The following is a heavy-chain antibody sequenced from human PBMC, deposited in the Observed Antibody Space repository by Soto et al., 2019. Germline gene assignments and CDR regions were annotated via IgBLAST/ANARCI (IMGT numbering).Heavy chain of an antibody. Sequence: LRLSCVASGFTFSSFWMSWVRQAPGKGLEWVANIKGDGSEKRYVDSVKGRLTISRDNAKNSVYLQMNSLRVEDTALYYCGRDEVRNGVGVWGQGTTVTVSS. CDR3: GRDEVRNGVGV. CDR2: IKGDGSEK. J-gene: IGHJ6*02. CDR1: GFTFSSFW. V-gene: IGHV3-7*01.